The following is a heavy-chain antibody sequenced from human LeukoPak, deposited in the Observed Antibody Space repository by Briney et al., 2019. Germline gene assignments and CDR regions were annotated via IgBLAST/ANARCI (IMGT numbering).Heavy chain of an antibody. CDR3: AKEDTDSSGWYSTFGDAFDI. CDR2: ISGSGGST. J-gene: IGHJ3*02. D-gene: IGHD6-19*01. CDR1: GFTFSSYA. Sequence: GGSLRLSCAASGFTFSSYAMSWVRQAPGKGLEWVPAISGSGGSTYYADSVKGRFTISRDNSKNTLYLQMNSLRAEDTAVYYCAKEDTDSSGWYSTFGDAFDIWGQGTTVTVSS. V-gene: IGHV3-23*01.